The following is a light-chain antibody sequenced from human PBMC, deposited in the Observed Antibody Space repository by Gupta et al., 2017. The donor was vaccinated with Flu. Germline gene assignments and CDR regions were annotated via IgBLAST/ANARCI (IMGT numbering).Light chain of an antibody. Sequence: DIVMTQSPLSLPVTPGEPASISCRSSQSLLHSNGYNYLDWYLQKPGQSPQLLIYLGSNRASGVPDRFSGSGPGTDFTLKISRVEAEDVGVYYCRQALQTLWTFGQGTKVEIK. CDR1: QSLLHSNGYNY. J-gene: IGKJ1*01. CDR2: LGS. CDR3: RQALQTLWT. V-gene: IGKV2-28*01.